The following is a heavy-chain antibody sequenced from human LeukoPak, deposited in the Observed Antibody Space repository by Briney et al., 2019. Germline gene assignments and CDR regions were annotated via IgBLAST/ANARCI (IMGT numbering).Heavy chain of an antibody. Sequence: PSETLSLTCTVSGGSISSGGYYWSWIRQHPGKGLEWIGYIYYSGSTYYNPSLKSRVTISVDTSKNQFSLKLSSVTAADTAVYYCAREIYDPPYYYFDYWGQGTLVTVSS. D-gene: IGHD3-3*01. CDR2: IYYSGST. CDR1: GGSISSGGYY. CDR3: AREIYDPPYYYFDY. J-gene: IGHJ4*02. V-gene: IGHV4-31*03.